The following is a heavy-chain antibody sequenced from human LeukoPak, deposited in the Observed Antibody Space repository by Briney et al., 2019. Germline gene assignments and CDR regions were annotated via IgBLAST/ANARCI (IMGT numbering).Heavy chain of an antibody. CDR3: ARGYCSGTRCFDY. V-gene: IGHV4-59*01. Sequence: SETLSLTCTVSGGSISSYYWSWIRQPPGKGLDWIGYIYYNGRANYNPSLKSRVTISVDTSKNQFSLKLSSVTAADAAVYFCARGYCSGTRCFDYWDQGTLVTVSS. CDR2: IYYNGRA. J-gene: IGHJ4*02. D-gene: IGHD2-2*01. CDR1: GGSISSYY.